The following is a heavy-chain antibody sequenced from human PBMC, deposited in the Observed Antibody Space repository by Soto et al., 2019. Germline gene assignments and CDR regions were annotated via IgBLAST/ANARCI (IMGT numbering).Heavy chain of an antibody. CDR3: ARIADRSGGSCYFDAFDI. J-gene: IGHJ3*02. CDR2: IDWDDDK. CDR1: GFSLSTSGMR. V-gene: IGHV2-70*04. Sequence: SGPTLVNPTQTLTLTCTFSGFSLSTSGMRVSWIRQPPGKALEWLARIDWDDDKFYSTSLKTRLTISKDTSKNQVVLTMTNMDPVDTATYYCARIADRSGGSCYFDAFDIWGQGTMVTVS. D-gene: IGHD2-15*01.